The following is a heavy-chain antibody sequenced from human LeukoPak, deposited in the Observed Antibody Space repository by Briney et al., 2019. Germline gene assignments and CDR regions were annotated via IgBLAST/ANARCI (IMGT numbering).Heavy chain of an antibody. J-gene: IGHJ4*02. D-gene: IGHD2-15*01. V-gene: IGHV3-7*03. CDR1: GFTFITYW. Sequence: PGGSLRLSCPASGFTFITYWISWVRQPPGKVLEWVANTKKYGSEKYYMDSVTGRFHISRDNAQNSLFLQMNSLRAEDTAVYYCAREGVHCSGRSCLKAYWGQGTQVTVSS. CDR2: TKKYGSEK. CDR3: AREGVHCSGRSCLKAY.